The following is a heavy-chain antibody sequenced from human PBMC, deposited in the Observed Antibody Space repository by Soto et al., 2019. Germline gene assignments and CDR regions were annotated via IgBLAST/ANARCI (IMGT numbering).Heavy chain of an antibody. CDR2: INPNSGGT. CDR3: AVTVVPAASSYYGMDV. J-gene: IGHJ6*02. Sequence: ASVKVSCKASGYTFTGYYMHWVRQAPGQGLEWMGWINPNSGGTNYAQKFQGWVTMTRDTSISAAYMELSRLRSDDTAVYYCAVTVVPAASSYYGMDVWGQGTTVTVSS. V-gene: IGHV1-2*04. D-gene: IGHD2-2*01. CDR1: GYTFTGYY.